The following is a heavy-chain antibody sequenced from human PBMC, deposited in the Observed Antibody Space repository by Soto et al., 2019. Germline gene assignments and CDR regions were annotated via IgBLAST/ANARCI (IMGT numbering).Heavy chain of an antibody. V-gene: IGHV3-21*01. Sequence: GGSLRLSCVASGFTFTTYAMSWVRQAPGKRLEWVSSISGSSSYIYYADSLKGRFTISRDNAKNSLYLQMNTLRAEDTAVYYCARQINGDYTAFDIWGQGTLVTVSS. CDR2: ISGSSSYI. J-gene: IGHJ3*02. D-gene: IGHD4-17*01. CDR3: ARQINGDYTAFDI. CDR1: GFTFTTYA.